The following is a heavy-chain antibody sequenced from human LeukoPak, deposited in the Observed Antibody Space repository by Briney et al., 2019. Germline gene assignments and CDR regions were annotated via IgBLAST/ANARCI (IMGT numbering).Heavy chain of an antibody. D-gene: IGHD3-10*01. CDR2: IYYSGST. V-gene: IGHV4-59*01. CDR3: ARVVYSGSWGYFDY. J-gene: IGHJ4*02. CDR1: GGSMSTYY. Sequence: SETLSLTCTVSGGSMSTYYWSWIRQSPGKGLEWIGYIYYSGSTSYNPSLKSRLTISIDTSKTQFYLKLSSVTAADTAVYYCARVVYSGSWGYFDYWGQGILVTVSS.